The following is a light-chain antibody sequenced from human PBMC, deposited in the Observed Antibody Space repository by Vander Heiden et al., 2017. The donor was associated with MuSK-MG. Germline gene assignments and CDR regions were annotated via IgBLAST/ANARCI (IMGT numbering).Light chain of an antibody. CDR3: QQYNSPQRT. Sequence: IQIAPFPSSLSASVGDRVTITCRASQGISNYLDWYQQKPGKAVKLLIYGASNLQCGVPSRFSGSGSGTDFTLTISSLKPEDVATYYCQQYNSPQRTFGQGTKVEIK. J-gene: IGKJ1*01. V-gene: IGKV1-27*01. CDR2: GAS. CDR1: QGISNY.